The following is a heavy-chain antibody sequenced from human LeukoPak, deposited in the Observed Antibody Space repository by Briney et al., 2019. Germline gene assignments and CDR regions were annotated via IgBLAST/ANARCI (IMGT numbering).Heavy chain of an antibody. D-gene: IGHD5-12*01. CDR2: IYPDDSGA. CDR1: VFRFATDW. CDR3: AKRSGWSSAYDR. J-gene: IGHJ4*02. V-gene: IGHV5-51*01. Sequence: GESRNISGQCSVFRFATDWIGWVRQMPGKGLDWMGIIYPDDSGARYSPSFKGQVTMSVDKSINPAYLKWNSLTASDTAMYYCAKRSGWSSAYDRWGQGTLVTVSS.